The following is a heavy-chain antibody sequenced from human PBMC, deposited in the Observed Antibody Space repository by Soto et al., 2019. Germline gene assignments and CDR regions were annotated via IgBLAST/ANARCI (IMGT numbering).Heavy chain of an antibody. Sequence: SETLSLTCTVSGGSISSSSYYWGWIRQPPGKGLEWIGSIYYSGSTYYNPSLKSRVTISVDTSKNQFSLKLSSVTAADTAVYYCARLQQSWFDPWGQGTLVTVSS. J-gene: IGHJ5*02. CDR3: ARLQQSWFDP. V-gene: IGHV4-39*01. CDR1: GGSISSSSYY. D-gene: IGHD6-13*01. CDR2: IYYSGST.